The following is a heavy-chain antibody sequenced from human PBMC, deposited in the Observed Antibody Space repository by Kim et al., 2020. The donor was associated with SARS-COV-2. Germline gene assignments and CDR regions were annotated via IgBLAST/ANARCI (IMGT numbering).Heavy chain of an antibody. V-gene: IGHV4-39*01. Sequence: YNSPALKSRVTMSADPSESQFSLRLSSVAAADTAVYYCARIYSSNFYMDVWGKGTSVTVSS. D-gene: IGHD2-15*01. J-gene: IGHJ6*03. CDR3: ARIYSSNFYMDV.